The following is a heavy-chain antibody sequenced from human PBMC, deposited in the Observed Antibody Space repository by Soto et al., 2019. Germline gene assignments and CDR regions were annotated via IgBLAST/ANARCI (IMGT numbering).Heavy chain of an antibody. CDR3: ASLYCSSTSCYRSYCETRFDP. V-gene: IGHV1-69*13. D-gene: IGHD2-2*01. Sequence: SSVKVACKASGGTFSSYAISWVRQAPGQGLEWMGGIIPIFGTANYAQKFQGRVTITADESTSTAYMELSSLRSEDTAVYYRASLYCSSTSCYRSYCETRFDPWGQGTLVTVSS. CDR2: IIPIFGTA. CDR1: GGTFSSYA. J-gene: IGHJ5*02.